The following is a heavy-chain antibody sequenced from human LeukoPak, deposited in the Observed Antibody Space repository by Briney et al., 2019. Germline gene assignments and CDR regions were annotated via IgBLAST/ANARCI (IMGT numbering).Heavy chain of an antibody. D-gene: IGHD6-6*01. CDR1: GGSISSHY. CDR2: MHYRGNT. CDR3: GRSVWYSSSSPIFAYYFDS. J-gene: IGHJ4*02. V-gene: IGHV4-59*11. Sequence: SETLSLTCTVSGGSISSHYWSWIRQSPGKGLEWIGFMHYRGNTNSNPSLRSRVTISMDTSKNQFSLKMSSVTAADTAVYYCGRSVWYSSSSPIFAYYFDSWGQGNLVTVSS.